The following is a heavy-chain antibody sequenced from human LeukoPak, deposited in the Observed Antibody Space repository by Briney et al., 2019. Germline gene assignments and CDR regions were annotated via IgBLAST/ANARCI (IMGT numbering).Heavy chain of an antibody. V-gene: IGHV1-18*01. J-gene: IGHJ6*02. Sequence: ASVKVSCKASGYTFTSYGISWVRQAPGQGLEWMVWISAYNGNTNYAQKLQGRVTMTTDTSTSTAYMELRSLRSDDTAVYYCARGDPRTTVTYYYYGMDVWGQGTTVTVSS. CDR2: ISAYNGNT. D-gene: IGHD4-11*01. CDR1: GYTFTSYG. CDR3: ARGDPRTTVTYYYYGMDV.